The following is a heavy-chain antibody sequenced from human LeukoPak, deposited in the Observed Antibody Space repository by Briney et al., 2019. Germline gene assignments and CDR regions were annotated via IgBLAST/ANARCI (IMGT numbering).Heavy chain of an antibody. CDR2: ISDDGSKK. CDR1: GFTFSNCG. Sequence: GSALRLSCAASGFTFSNCGMQWVRQAPGKGRDWVAVISDDGSKKYYADSVKGRFTISRDNSKIMLYLQMNSLRAEDTAVYYCAKDEDHRGSFGGHNWFDPWGQGTLVTVSS. J-gene: IGHJ5*02. V-gene: IGHV3-30*18. D-gene: IGHD1-26*01. CDR3: AKDEDHRGSFGGHNWFDP.